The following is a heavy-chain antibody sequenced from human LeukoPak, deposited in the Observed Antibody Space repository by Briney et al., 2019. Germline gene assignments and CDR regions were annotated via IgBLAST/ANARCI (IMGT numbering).Heavy chain of an antibody. D-gene: IGHD2-2*01. J-gene: IGHJ4*02. Sequence: SETLSLTCAVYGGSFSGYYWSWIRQPPGKGLEWIGEINHSGSTKFNPSLKSRVTLSIDTSRNQFSLNLSSVTAADAAVYYCARLFCYSTACYVDSWGQGTLVTVSS. CDR1: GGSFSGYY. CDR2: INHSGST. CDR3: ARLFCYSTACYVDS. V-gene: IGHV4-34*01.